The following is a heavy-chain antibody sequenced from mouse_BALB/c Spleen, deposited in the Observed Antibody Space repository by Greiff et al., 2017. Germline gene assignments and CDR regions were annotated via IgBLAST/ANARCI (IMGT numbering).Heavy chain of an antibody. CDR3: ARHGDYGSQAWFAY. Sequence: EVNVVESGGDLVKPGGSLKLSCAASGFTFSSYGMSWVRQTPDKRLEWVATISSGGSYTYYPDSVKGRFTISRDNAKNTLYLQMSSLKSEDTAMYYCARHGDYGSQAWFAYWGQGTLVTVSA. CDR1: GFTFSSYG. J-gene: IGHJ3*01. D-gene: IGHD1-2*01. CDR2: ISSGGSYT. V-gene: IGHV5-6*01.